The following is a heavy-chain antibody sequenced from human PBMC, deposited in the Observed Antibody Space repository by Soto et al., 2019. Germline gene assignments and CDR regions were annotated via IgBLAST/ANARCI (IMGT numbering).Heavy chain of an antibody. CDR2: ISVVGGNT. V-gene: IGHV3-23*01. Sequence: EVQLLESGGGLVQPGGSLGLSCAASGFAFGAYAMTWVRQPPGRGLEGVSVISVVGGNTYYAYSVKGRFTVSRDNSKKMLYLEMNSLRVEDTAIYYCAKDPVPQLLPSWWFDPWGQGTRVTVSS. CDR3: AKDPVPQLLPSWWFDP. J-gene: IGHJ5*02. CDR1: GFAFGAYA. D-gene: IGHD2-2*01.